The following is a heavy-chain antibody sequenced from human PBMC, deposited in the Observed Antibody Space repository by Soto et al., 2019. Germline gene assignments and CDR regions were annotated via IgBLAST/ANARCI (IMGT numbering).Heavy chain of an antibody. CDR2: INGDGRST. CDR3: ARESMWAPDY. J-gene: IGHJ4*02. Sequence: DVQLLESGGGLVQPGGSLRLSCAASGFSFSKYAMIWVRQAPGKGQEWVSRINGDGRSTSNADPVKGRFTISRDNAKNTLYLEMNSLRAEDTAVYYCARESMWAPDYWGQGTLVAVSS. CDR1: GFSFSKYA. D-gene: IGHD1-26*01. V-gene: IGHV3-74*01.